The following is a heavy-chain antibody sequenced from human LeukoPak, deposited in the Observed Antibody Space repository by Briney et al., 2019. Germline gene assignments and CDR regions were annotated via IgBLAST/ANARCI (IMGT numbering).Heavy chain of an antibody. D-gene: IGHD6-13*01. Sequence: SGESLMFSCKGSGYSFTSYWSSWVRQMPGKGLEWMGRIDPSDSYTNYSPSFQGHVTISADKSISTAYLQWSSLKASDTAMYYCASTPGIAAAGTLYYYYGMDVWGQGTTVTVSS. J-gene: IGHJ6*02. CDR3: ASTPGIAAAGTLYYYYGMDV. CDR1: GYSFTSYW. CDR2: IDPSDSYT. V-gene: IGHV5-10-1*01.